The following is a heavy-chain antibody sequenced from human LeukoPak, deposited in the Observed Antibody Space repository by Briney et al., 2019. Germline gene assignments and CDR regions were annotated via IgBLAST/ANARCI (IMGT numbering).Heavy chain of an antibody. CDR2: IYDSGEI. Sequence: SETLSLTCSVSDYSSSSGYYWGWIRQTPGKGLEWIGSIYDSGEIDYNPSLRSRVTISLDTSRNQFSLKLNSVTAADTAVYYCAKSNGYGLIDIWGQGTMVTVSS. V-gene: IGHV4-38-2*02. D-gene: IGHD3-22*01. CDR3: AKSNGYGLIDI. J-gene: IGHJ3*02. CDR1: DYSSSSGYY.